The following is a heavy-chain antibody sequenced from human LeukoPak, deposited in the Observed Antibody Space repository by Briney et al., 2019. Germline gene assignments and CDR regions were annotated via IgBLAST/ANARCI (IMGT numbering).Heavy chain of an antibody. V-gene: IGHV4-39*01. CDR1: GFTFSSYA. Sequence: GSLRLSCAASGFTFSSYAMSWVRQPPGKGLEWIGTIYYTGSTSYNSSLKSRVTISVDTSKNQFSLELNSVTAADTAVYYCVRHAPKTTVTTNGLDYWGQGTLVTVSS. D-gene: IGHD4-17*01. CDR2: IYYTGST. CDR3: VRHAPKTTVTTNGLDY. J-gene: IGHJ4*02.